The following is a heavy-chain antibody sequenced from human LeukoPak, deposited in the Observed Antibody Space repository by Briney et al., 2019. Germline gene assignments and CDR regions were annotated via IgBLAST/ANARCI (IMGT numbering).Heavy chain of an antibody. CDR3: ARGVVVVPAAIPPRRLPDGNAFDI. Sequence: ASVKVSCKASGGTFSSYAISWVRQAPGQGLEWMGGIIPIFGTANYAQKFQGRVTITADESTSTAYMELSSLRSEDTAVYYCARGVVVVPAAIPPRRLPDGNAFDIWGQGTMVTVSS. CDR1: GGTFSSYA. V-gene: IGHV1-69*13. J-gene: IGHJ3*02. CDR2: IIPIFGTA. D-gene: IGHD2-2*01.